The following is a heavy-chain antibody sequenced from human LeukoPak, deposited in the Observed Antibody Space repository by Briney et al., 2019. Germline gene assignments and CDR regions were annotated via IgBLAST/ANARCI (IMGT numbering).Heavy chain of an antibody. V-gene: IGHV1-69*04. J-gene: IGHJ5*02. Sequence: SVEVSCKASGGTFSSYAISWVRQAPGQGLEWMGRIIPIFGIANYAQKFQGRVTITADKSTSTAYMELSSLRSEDTAVYYCARDRAYYDSSGYSQNWFDPWGQGTLVTVSS. CDR1: GGTFSSYA. D-gene: IGHD3-22*01. CDR2: IIPIFGIA. CDR3: ARDRAYYDSSGYSQNWFDP.